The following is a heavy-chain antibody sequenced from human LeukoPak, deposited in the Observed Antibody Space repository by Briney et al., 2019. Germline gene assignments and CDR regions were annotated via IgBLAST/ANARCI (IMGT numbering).Heavy chain of an antibody. Sequence: ASVKVSCKASGGTFSSYAISWVRQAPGQGLEWMGRIIPILGIANYAQKFQGRVTITADKSTSTAYMELSSLRSEDTAVYYCARGSPNYAILGLAFDIWGQGTMVTVSS. D-gene: IGHD3-9*01. CDR1: GGTFSSYA. J-gene: IGHJ3*02. CDR2: IIPILGIA. V-gene: IGHV1-69*04. CDR3: ARGSPNYAILGLAFDI.